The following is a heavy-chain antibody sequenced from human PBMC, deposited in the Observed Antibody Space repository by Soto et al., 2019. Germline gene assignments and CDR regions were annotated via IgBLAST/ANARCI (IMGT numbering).Heavy chain of an antibody. V-gene: IGHV3-30*03. CDR2: ISYDGSNK. CDR1: GFTFSSYG. Sequence: GGSLKLSCAASGFTFSSYGMHWVRQAPGKGLEWVAVISYDGSNKYYADSVKGRFTISRDNSKNTLYLQMNSLRAEDTAVYYCARGSGSYYCFDYWGQGTLVTVSS. D-gene: IGHD3-10*01. J-gene: IGHJ4*02. CDR3: ARGSGSYYCFDY.